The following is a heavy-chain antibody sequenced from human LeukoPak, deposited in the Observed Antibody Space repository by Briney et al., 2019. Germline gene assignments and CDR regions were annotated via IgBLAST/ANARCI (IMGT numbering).Heavy chain of an antibody. CDR1: GFTFGSYS. V-gene: IGHV3-21*01. CDR2: ISSSSSYI. CDR3: ARGRNSASFDY. J-gene: IGHJ4*02. Sequence: GGSLRLCCAASGFTFGSYSMNWVRQAPGKGLELVSSISSSSSYIYYADSVKGRFTISRDNAKNSLYLQMNSLRAEDTAVYYCARGRNSASFDYWGQGTLVTVSS.